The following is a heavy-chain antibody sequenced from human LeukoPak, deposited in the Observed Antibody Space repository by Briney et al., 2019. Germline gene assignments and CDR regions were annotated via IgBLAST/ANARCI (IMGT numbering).Heavy chain of an antibody. Sequence: SETLSLTCTVSGGSISSSSYYWGWLRQPPGKGREWIGNIYYSGSTYYNPSLKSRVTISVDTSKNQFSLKLSSVTAADTAVYYCARGYSGYDWGGYYFDYWGQGTLVTVSS. CDR3: ARGYSGYDWGGYYFDY. CDR1: GGSISSSSYY. V-gene: IGHV4-39*01. D-gene: IGHD5-12*01. J-gene: IGHJ4*02. CDR2: IYYSGST.